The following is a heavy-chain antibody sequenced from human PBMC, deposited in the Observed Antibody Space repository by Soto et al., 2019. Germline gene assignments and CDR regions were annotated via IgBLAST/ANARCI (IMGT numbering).Heavy chain of an antibody. V-gene: IGHV4-39*01. D-gene: IGHD4-17*01. CDR1: GGSISSSSYY. CDR3: ATTTVSYGMDV. CDR2: IYYSGST. J-gene: IGHJ6*02. Sequence: KPSETLSLTCTVSGGSISSSSYYWGWIRQPPGKGLEWIGSIYYSGSTYYNPSLKSRVTISVDTSKNQFSLKLSSVTAADTAVYYCATTTVSYGMDVWGQGTTVTVSS.